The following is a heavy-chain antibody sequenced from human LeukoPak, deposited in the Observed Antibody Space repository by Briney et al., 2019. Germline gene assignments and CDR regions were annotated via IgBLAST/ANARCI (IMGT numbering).Heavy chain of an antibody. CDR2: IGYDGSNK. CDR3: AKSMDILTGYLWSLDY. CDR1: KFTFSSYG. V-gene: IGHV3-30*02. Sequence: PGGALRLSCAASKFTFSSYGMHWVRQAPGKGLEWVAFIGYDGSNKYYADSVKGRFTVSRDNSKNTLSLQMNSLRAEDTAVYYCAKSMDILTGYLWSLDYWGQGTLVTVSS. D-gene: IGHD3-9*01. J-gene: IGHJ4*02.